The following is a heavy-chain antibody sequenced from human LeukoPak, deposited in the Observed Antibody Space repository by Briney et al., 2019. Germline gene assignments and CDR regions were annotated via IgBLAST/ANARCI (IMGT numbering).Heavy chain of an antibody. CDR1: GITFSRNA. CDR3: AKFTAMIYWYFDL. D-gene: IGHD5-18*01. V-gene: IGHV3-23*01. Sequence: GGSLRLSCAASGITFSRNAMTWVRQAPGKGLEWVSAISGSGDTTYYADSVKGRFTISRDNSKNTLNLQMNSLRAEDTAVYYCAKFTAMIYWYFDLWGRGTLVTVFS. J-gene: IGHJ2*01. CDR2: ISGSGDTT.